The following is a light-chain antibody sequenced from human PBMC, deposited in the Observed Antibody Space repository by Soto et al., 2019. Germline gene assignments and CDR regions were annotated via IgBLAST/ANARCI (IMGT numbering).Light chain of an antibody. J-gene: IGKJ1*01. Sequence: IQMTQSPSILSASVGDRVTFTWRASQTISTWLAWYQQKPGEAPKLLIYKASTLVVWVPSRFSASGSGTDFTLTINTLQAADFATYYCQQYHSYPWTFGQGTKV. V-gene: IGKV1-5*03. CDR2: KAS. CDR3: QQYHSYPWT. CDR1: QTISTW.